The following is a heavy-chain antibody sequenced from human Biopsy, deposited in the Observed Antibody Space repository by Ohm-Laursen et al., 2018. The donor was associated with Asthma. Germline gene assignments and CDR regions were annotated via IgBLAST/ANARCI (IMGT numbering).Heavy chain of an antibody. Sequence: SLRLSCTASGFTFSSFDIHWVRQAPGKGLEWVAVISYDGSTKYSADSVKGRFIVSRDISKNILSLQMNSLRPEDTAVYYCARDVVWFREVGGMDVWGQGTTVTVSS. V-gene: IGHV3-30*03. D-gene: IGHD3-10*01. CDR3: ARDVVWFREVGGMDV. CDR1: GFTFSSFD. CDR2: ISYDGSTK. J-gene: IGHJ6*02.